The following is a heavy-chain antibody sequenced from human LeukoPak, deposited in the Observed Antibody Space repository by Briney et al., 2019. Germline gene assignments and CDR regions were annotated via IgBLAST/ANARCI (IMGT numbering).Heavy chain of an antibody. CDR1: GFTFSSYG. D-gene: IGHD6-13*01. CDR2: IWYDGSNK. V-gene: IGHV3-33*01. Sequence: PGGSLRLSCAASGFTFSSYGIHWVRQAPGKGLEWVAAIWYDGSNKYYADSVKGRFTIFRDNSKNTLYLQMDSLRAEDTAVYYCARDIGSSSWSSGSFDYWGQGTLVTVSS. J-gene: IGHJ4*02. CDR3: ARDIGSSSWSSGSFDY.